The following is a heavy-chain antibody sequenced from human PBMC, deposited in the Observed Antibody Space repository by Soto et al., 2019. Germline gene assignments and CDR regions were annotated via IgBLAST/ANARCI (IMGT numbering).Heavy chain of an antibody. D-gene: IGHD3-3*01. J-gene: IGHJ3*02. V-gene: IGHV1-58*01. CDR2: IVVGSGNT. CDR3: AALPYDFWSGYYTVYAFDI. Sequence: GASVKVSCKASGFTFTSSAVQWVRQARGQRLEWIGWIVVGSGNTNYAQKLQERVTITRDMSTSTAYMELSSLRSEDTAVYYCAALPYDFWSGYYTVYAFDIWGQGTMVTVSS. CDR1: GFTFTSSA.